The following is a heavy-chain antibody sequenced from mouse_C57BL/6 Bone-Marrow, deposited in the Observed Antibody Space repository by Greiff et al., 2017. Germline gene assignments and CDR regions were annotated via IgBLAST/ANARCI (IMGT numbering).Heavy chain of an antibody. CDR2: IDPSDSYT. V-gene: IGHV1-69*01. CDR1: GYTFTSYW. J-gene: IGHJ2*01. D-gene: IGHD1-1*01. CDR3: ARPVSSYVRYFYC. Sequence: QVQLQQPGAELVMPGASVKLSCKASGYTFTSYWMHWVKQRPGQGLEWIGEIDPSDSYTNYNQKFKGKATLTVDKSSSTAYMQLSSLTSEDSAVYYCARPVSSYVRYFYCWGQGTTLTVSS.